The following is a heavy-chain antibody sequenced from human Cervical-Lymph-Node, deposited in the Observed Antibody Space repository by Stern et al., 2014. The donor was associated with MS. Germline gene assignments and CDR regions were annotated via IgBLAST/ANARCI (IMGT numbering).Heavy chain of an antibody. V-gene: IGHV1-46*01. Sequence: VQLVESGAEVKKPGASVKVSCKASGYTFTSHDMHWVRQAPGQGLEWVGIINPSGDSASYAQKFQGRVTMTRDTSTSTVYMELSSLRSEDTAVYYCASGTGSKRPTGNYWGQGTLVTVSS. J-gene: IGHJ4*02. CDR2: INPSGDSA. D-gene: IGHD3/OR15-3a*01. CDR1: GYTFTSHD. CDR3: ASGTGSKRPTGNY.